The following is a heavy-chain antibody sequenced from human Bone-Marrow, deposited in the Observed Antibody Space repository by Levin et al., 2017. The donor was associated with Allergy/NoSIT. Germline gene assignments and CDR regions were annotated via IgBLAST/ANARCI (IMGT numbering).Heavy chain of an antibody. Sequence: AGVSLRLSCAASGFSFRSYGMHWVRQAPGKGLEWVGLISYDGDFTFYGDSVKGRFTISRDNSNNTLFLQMDSLSAEDTAIYYCAKSPTLTGYYEWFDPWGQGTLVTVSS. CDR1: GFSFRSYG. J-gene: IGHJ5*02. CDR3: AKSPTLTGYYEWFDP. V-gene: IGHV3-30*18. CDR2: ISYDGDFT. D-gene: IGHD3-9*01.